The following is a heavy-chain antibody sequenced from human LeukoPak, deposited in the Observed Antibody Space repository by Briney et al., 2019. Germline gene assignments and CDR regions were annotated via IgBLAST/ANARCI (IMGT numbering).Heavy chain of an antibody. CDR3: ARAFGSGSQVINYFDF. J-gene: IGHJ4*02. CDR2: IKEDGSDK. CDR1: GFPFSTYY. V-gene: IGHV3-7*04. Sequence: GGSLRLSCAASGFPFSTYYMSWVRQAPGKGLEWVANIKEDGSDKYYVDSVKGRFTVSRDNAKNSVFLQMNSLRAEDTAVYYCARAFGSGSQVINYFDFWGQGTLVTVSS. D-gene: IGHD3-10*01.